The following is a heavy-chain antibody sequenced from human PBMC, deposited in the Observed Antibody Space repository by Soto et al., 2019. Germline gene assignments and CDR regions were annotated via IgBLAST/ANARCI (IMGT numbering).Heavy chain of an antibody. CDR1: GFTFSIYW. Sequence: VGSLRLSCAASGFTFSIYWMHWVRQVPGKGLVWISRIKNDGSSTNYADSVKGRFTVSRDNAQNTLYLQMNSLRADDTAVYYCTRDRFWSGLGYYGMDVWGQGTTVTVSS. D-gene: IGHD3-3*01. CDR2: IKNDGSST. J-gene: IGHJ6*02. V-gene: IGHV3-74*01. CDR3: TRDRFWSGLGYYGMDV.